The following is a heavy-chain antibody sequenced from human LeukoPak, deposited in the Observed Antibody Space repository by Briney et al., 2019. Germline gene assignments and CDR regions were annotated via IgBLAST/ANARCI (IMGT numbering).Heavy chain of an antibody. D-gene: IGHD2-15*01. CDR2: IKQDGSAK. CDR1: GFTFSSYW. J-gene: IGHJ4*02. Sequence: GGSLRLSCAASGFTFSSYWMSWVRQAPGKGLEWVANIKQDGSAKYYVDSVKGRFTISRDNAKNSLYLQMGSLRAEDTAVYYCAKSRKRGVAATSDFDYWGQGTLVTVSS. V-gene: IGHV3-7*03. CDR3: AKSRKRGVAATSDFDY.